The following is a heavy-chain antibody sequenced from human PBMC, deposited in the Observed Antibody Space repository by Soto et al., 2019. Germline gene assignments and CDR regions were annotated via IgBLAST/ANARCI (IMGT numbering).Heavy chain of an antibody. V-gene: IGHV3-48*02. Sequence: GGSLRLSCVASGFTFSDYSMNWVRQAPGKGLEWVSNIVSSSSTIYYADSVKGRFTISRDNAKNSVYLQMNSLRDEDTAVYYCARDLWERAFDIWGRGTMVTVSS. J-gene: IGHJ3*02. CDR3: ARDLWERAFDI. CDR1: GFTFSDYS. CDR2: IVSSSSTI. D-gene: IGHD1-26*01.